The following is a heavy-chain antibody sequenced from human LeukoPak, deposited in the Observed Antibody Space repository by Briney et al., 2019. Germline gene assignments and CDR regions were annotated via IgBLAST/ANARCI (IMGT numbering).Heavy chain of an antibody. J-gene: IGHJ6*02. CDR1: GGSISSYY. CDR2: IYTSGST. V-gene: IGHV4-4*07. D-gene: IGHD3-9*01. Sequence: SETLSLTCTVSGGSISSYYWSWIRQPAGKGLEWIGRIYTSGSTNYNPSLKSRVTMSVDTSKNQFSLKLSSVTAADTAVYYCARGHTLGGYYKQKYYYYGMDVWGQGTTVTVSS. CDR3: ARGHTLGGYYKQKYYYYGMDV.